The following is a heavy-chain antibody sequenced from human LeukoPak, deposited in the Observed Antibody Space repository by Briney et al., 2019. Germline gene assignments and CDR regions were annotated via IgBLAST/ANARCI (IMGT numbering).Heavy chain of an antibody. CDR1: GFTFSSYA. CDR3: ARYCSGGTCYSWENWYTYGMDV. CDR2: ISGSGGST. Sequence: GGSLRLSCAASGFTFSSYAMTWVRQAPGKGLEWVSVISGSGGSTYYADSVKGRFTISRDNSKNTLYLQMNSLRAEDTAVYYCARYCSGGTCYSWENWYTYGMDVWGKGTTVTVSS. V-gene: IGHV3-23*01. D-gene: IGHD2-15*01. J-gene: IGHJ6*04.